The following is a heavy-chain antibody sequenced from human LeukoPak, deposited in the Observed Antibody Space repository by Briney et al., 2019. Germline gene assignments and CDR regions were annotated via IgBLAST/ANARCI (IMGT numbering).Heavy chain of an antibody. J-gene: IGHJ4*02. D-gene: IGHD6-19*01. CDR3: ARGSTYSSGWYSGWYY. V-gene: IGHV1-18*01. Sequence: ASVKVSCKASGYTFTSYGISWVRQALGQGLEWMGWISAYNGNTNYAQKLQGRVTMTTDTSTGTAYMELRSLRSDDTAVYYCARGSTYSSGWYSGWYYWGQGTLVTVSS. CDR1: GYTFTSYG. CDR2: ISAYNGNT.